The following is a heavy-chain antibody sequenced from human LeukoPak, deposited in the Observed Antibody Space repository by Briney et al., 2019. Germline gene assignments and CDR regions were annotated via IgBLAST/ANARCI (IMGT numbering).Heavy chain of an antibody. CDR3: ARVLQNYYHLDV. CDR2: IYDNESA. CDR1: GVSFNGHY. J-gene: IGHJ6*03. V-gene: IGHV4-59*11. Sequence: PSETLSLTCTVSGVSFNGHYWGWIRQPPGKGLEWIGFIYDNESANYKSSLESRVTMTVDTSKNQVSLKLNSVTAADTAVYYCARVLQNYYHLDVWGEGTTVTVSS. D-gene: IGHD3-3*01.